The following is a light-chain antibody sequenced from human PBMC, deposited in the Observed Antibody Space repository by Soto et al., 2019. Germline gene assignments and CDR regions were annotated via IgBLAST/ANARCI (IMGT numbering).Light chain of an antibody. Sequence: QAVVTQPPSASGTPGQRVTISCSGSSSNIGSNTVNWYQQLPGTAPKLLIYSNNQRPSGVPDRFSGSKSGTSASLAISGLQSEDEADYYCQSHDNSLNVEVFGGGTKLTVL. CDR1: SSNIGSNT. CDR3: QSHDNSLNVEV. J-gene: IGLJ3*02. V-gene: IGLV1-44*01. CDR2: SNN.